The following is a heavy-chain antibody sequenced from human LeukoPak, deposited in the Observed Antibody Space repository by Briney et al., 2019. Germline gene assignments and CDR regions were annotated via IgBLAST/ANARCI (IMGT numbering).Heavy chain of an antibody. CDR3: ARGITTGAPY. J-gene: IGHJ4*02. CDR1: GYTFTGYY. CDR2: INPNSGGT. D-gene: IGHD1-1*01. Sequence: ASVKVSCKAPGYTFTGYYIHWVRQAPGQGLEWMGWINPNSGGTSYAQKFQGRVTMTRDTSISTAYMDLSRLRSDDTAMYYCARGITTGAPYWGQGTLVTVSS. V-gene: IGHV1-2*02.